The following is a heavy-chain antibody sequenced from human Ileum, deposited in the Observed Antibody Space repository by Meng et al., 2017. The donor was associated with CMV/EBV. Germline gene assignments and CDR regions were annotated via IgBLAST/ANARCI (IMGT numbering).Heavy chain of an antibody. CDR3: AREKVRGVIGAYFDY. Sequence: QVQLVQSETEVKEPGASLKISCNASGYSFTSYFIHWVRQAPGQGLEWMGGIIPIFGTANYAQKFQGRVTITADESTSTAYMELSSLRSEDTAVYYCAREKVRGVIGAYFDYWGQGTLVTVSS. J-gene: IGHJ4*02. CDR2: IIPIFGTA. CDR1: GYSFTSYF. V-gene: IGHV1-69*13. D-gene: IGHD3-10*01.